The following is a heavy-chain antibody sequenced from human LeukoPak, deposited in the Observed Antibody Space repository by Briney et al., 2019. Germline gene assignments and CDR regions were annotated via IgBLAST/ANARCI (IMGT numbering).Heavy chain of an antibody. J-gene: IGHJ4*02. CDR1: GYTFTSYD. Sequence: GASVKVSCKASGYTFTSYDFNWVRQATGQRPEWMGWMSPNSGDTGYAQKFQDRVTMTRNTSISTAYMELSGLRSEDTAVYYCARDQEGFDYWGQGTLVTVSS. CDR2: MSPNSGDT. V-gene: IGHV1-8*01. CDR3: ARDQEGFDY.